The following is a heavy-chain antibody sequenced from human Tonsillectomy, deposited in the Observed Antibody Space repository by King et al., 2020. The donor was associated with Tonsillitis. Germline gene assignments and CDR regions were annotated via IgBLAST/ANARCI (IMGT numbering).Heavy chain of an antibody. CDR2: INAYNGNT. J-gene: IGHJ4*02. CDR3: ARVGYNSYFDF. Sequence: VQLVESGAEVKKPGASVKVSYKTSGYTFNNYAINWVRQAPGQGLEWMGWINAYNGNTNYEQKFQGRVTMTTDTSTSTAYMEVGSLRFDDTAVYFCARVGYNSYFDFWGQGTLVTVSS. D-gene: IGHD1-1*01. V-gene: IGHV1-18*01. CDR1: GYTFNNYA.